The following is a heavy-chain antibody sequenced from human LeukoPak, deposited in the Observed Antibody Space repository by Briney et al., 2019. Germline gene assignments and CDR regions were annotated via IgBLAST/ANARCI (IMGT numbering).Heavy chain of an antibody. CDR3: ARVHVAAAGRREDY. CDR1: GGSISSGGYY. CDR2: IYHSGST. Sequence: PSETLSLTCTVSGGSISSGGYYWSWIRQPPGKGLEWIGYIYHSGSTYYNPSLKSRVTISVDRSKNQFSLKLSSVTAADTAVYYCARVHVAAAGRREDYWGQGTLVTVSS. D-gene: IGHD6-13*01. V-gene: IGHV4-30-2*01. J-gene: IGHJ4*02.